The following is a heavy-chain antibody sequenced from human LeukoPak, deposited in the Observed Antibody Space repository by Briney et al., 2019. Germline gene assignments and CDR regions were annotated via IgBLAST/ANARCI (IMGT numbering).Heavy chain of an antibody. V-gene: IGHV3-23*01. CDR2: ISAGGGGS. CDR1: GFIVKTNY. J-gene: IGHJ4*02. D-gene: IGHD1-14*01. Sequence: GGSLRLSCAASGFIVKTNYMSWVRQAPGKGLEWVSSISAGGGGSYYADSVKGRFTISRDNSKNTLYLQMNSLRAEDTAVYYCAKEAVRKFDFDYWGQGTLVTVSS. CDR3: AKEAVRKFDFDY.